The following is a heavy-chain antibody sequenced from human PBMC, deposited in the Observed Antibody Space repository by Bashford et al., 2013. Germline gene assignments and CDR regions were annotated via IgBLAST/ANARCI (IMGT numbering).Heavy chain of an antibody. D-gene: IGHD2/OR15-2a*01. CDR1: GGTFSSYA. J-gene: IGHJ5*01. V-gene: IGHV1-69*13. Sequence: SVKVSCKASGGTFSSYAISWVRQAPGQGLEWMGGIIPIFGTANYAQKFQGRVTITADESTSTAYMELNSLRSEDTAIYYCASGNHYMMLAYFYYFWFDSWGQGTQVTVSS. CDR3: ASGNHYMMLAYFYYFWFDS. CDR2: IIPIFGTA.